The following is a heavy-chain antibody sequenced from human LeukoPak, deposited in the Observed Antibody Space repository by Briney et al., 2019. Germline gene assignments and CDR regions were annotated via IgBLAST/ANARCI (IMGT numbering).Heavy chain of an antibody. CDR3: ARENYDFWSGYYFSP. V-gene: IGHV4-61*02. D-gene: IGHD3-3*01. CDR1: GGSISSGSYY. CDR2: IYTSGST. Sequence: SQTLSLTCTVSGGSISSGSYYWSWIRQPAGKGREWIGRIYTSGSTNYNPSLKSRVNILVDTSKNQFSLKLSSVTAADTAVYYCARENYDFWSGYYFSPWGQGTLVTVSS. J-gene: IGHJ5*02.